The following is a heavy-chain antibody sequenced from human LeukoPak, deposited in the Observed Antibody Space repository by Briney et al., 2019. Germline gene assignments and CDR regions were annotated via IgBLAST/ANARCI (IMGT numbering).Heavy chain of an antibody. CDR2: IYPGDSDT. D-gene: IGHD3-10*01. CDR3: ARHFQGDDPFDI. V-gene: IGHV5-51*01. Sequence: GESLKISCEGSGYNFTIHYIAWVRQMPGKGLGWMGIIYPGDSDTRYSPSFHGQVTISADKSINTAYLRWSSLKASDTAIYYCARHFQGDDPFDIWGQGTVVTVSS. J-gene: IGHJ3*02. CDR1: GYNFTIHY.